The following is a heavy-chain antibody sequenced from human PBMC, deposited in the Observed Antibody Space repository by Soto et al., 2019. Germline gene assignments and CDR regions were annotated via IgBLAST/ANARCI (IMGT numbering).Heavy chain of an antibody. CDR2: FDPEDGET. D-gene: IGHD5-18*01. CDR1: GYTLTELS. V-gene: IGHV1-24*01. Sequence: QVQLVQSGAEVKKPGASVKVSCKVSGYTLTELSMHWVRPAPGKGLEWMGGFDPEDGETIYAQKFQGRVTMTEDTSTDTAYMELSSLRSEDTAVYYCATERYSYGRYYYYYGMDVWGQGTTVTVSS. CDR3: ATERYSYGRYYYYYGMDV. J-gene: IGHJ6*02.